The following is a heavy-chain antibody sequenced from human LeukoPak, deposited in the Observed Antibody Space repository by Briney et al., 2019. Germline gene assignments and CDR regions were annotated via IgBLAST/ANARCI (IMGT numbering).Heavy chain of an antibody. V-gene: IGHV3-7*01. CDR1: GFTFSDYW. CDR3: TRLGHLTTGRRIFDY. D-gene: IGHD1-1*01. CDR2: IQRHGSGK. Sequence: PGGSLRLSCAASGFTFSDYWMTWVRQAPGKGLELVASIQRHGSGKYHVDSVTGRFTISRDNAKNSLYLQMDSLRAEDTAVYYCTRLGHLTTGRRIFDYWGQGTLVTVSS. J-gene: IGHJ4*02.